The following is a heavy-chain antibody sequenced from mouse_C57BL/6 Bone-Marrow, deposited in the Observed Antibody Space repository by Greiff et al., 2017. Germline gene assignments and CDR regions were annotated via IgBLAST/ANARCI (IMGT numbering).Heavy chain of an antibody. Sequence: VQLQQSGAELARPGASVKMSCKASGYTFTSYTMHWVKQRPGQGLEWIGYINPSSGYTKYNQKFKDKATLTADKSSSTAYMQLSSLTSEDSAVYYCARPFTVVAPDWGQGTTLTVSS. J-gene: IGHJ2*01. CDR3: ARPFTVVAPD. CDR2: INPSSGYT. D-gene: IGHD1-1*01. V-gene: IGHV1-4*01. CDR1: GYTFTSYT.